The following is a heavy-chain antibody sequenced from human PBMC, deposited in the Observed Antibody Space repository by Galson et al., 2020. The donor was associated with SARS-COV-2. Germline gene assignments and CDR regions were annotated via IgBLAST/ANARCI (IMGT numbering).Heavy chain of an antibody. D-gene: IGHD5-12*01. J-gene: IGHJ4*02. CDR2: INTGNGHT. CDR3: AKEGDSGYDLEY. Sequence: ASVKVSCKASGYNFNKYDMHWVRQAPGQGLEWMASINTGNGHTKYSQKFQGGVTVTRDTSATTVYMELRSLRFEDTAIYYFAKEGDSGYDLEYWGQGTLVAVSS. CDR1: GYNFNKYD. V-gene: IGHV1-3*04.